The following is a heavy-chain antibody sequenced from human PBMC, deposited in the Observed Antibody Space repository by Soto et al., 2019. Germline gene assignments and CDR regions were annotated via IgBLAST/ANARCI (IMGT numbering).Heavy chain of an antibody. CDR1: GGSISSGGYY. D-gene: IGHD2-2*01. V-gene: IGHV4-31*02. CDR2: IYYSGST. CDR3: ARVIVPAAHNWFDP. J-gene: IGHJ5*02. Sequence: PSETLSLTCTVSGGSISSGGYYWSWIRQHPGKGLEWIGYIYYSGSTYYNPSLKSRVTISVDTSKNQFSLKLSSVTAADTAVYYCARVIVPAAHNWFDPWGQGTLVTVSS.